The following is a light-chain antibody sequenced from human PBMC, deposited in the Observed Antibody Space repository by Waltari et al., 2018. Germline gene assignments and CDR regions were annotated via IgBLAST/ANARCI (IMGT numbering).Light chain of an antibody. V-gene: IGLV2-14*03. Sequence: PGQSITISCTGASSDVGGHDYVSWYQQHPGKAPKLIIRDVNNRPSGVSNRFSGSKSGNTASLTISGLQAKDEADYYCSSYSTSSSLILFGEGTKVTVL. CDR1: SSDVGGHDY. CDR3: SSYSTSSSLIL. CDR2: DVN. J-gene: IGLJ2*01.